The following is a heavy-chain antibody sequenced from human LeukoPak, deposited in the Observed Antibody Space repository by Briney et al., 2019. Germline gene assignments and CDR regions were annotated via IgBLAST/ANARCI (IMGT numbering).Heavy chain of an antibody. CDR1: GYTFTGYY. V-gene: IGHV1-2*02. J-gene: IGHJ5*02. CDR3: ARDGSSGYWDWFDP. D-gene: IGHD3-22*01. Sequence: ASVKVSCKASGYTFTGYYMRWVRQAPGQGLEWMGWINPNSGGTNYAQKFQGRVTMTRDTSISTAYMELSRLRSDDTAVYYCARDGSSGYWDWFDPWGQGTLVTVSS. CDR2: INPNSGGT.